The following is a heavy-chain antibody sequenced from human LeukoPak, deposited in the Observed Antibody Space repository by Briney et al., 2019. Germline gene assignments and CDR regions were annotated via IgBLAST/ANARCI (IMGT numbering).Heavy chain of an antibody. D-gene: IGHD3-16*01. CDR2: IYHSGST. Sequence: SETLSLTCTVSGYSISSGFYWGWIRPPPGKGLEWIGSIYHSGSTYYNPSLKSRVTISVDTSKNQFSLKLSSVTAADTAVYYCARARRDTYYDYVWGSSVDYWGQGTLVTVSS. CDR1: GYSISSGFY. V-gene: IGHV4-38-2*02. CDR3: ARARRDTYYDYVWGSSVDY. J-gene: IGHJ4*02.